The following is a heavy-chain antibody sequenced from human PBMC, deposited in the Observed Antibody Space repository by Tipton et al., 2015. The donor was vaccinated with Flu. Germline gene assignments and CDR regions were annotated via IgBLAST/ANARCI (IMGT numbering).Heavy chain of an antibody. D-gene: IGHD2-15*01. CDR2: INVNGQTT. CDR1: GFNFSDYW. J-gene: IGHJ5*02. V-gene: IGHV3-74*01. CDR3: TRDQTYCTCGTCYKPKNNYFDP. Sequence: SLRLSCVVSGFNFSDYWMHWVRQAPGKGLVWVSRINVNGQTTTYADSVKGRFTVSRDNPKNTLHLQMSSLRVDDTGIYYCTRDQTYCTCGTCYKPKNNYFDPWGQGTLVTVSS.